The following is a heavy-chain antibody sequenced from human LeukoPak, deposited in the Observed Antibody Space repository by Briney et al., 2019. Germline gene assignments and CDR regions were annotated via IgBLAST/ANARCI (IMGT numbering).Heavy chain of an antibody. D-gene: IGHD3-22*01. CDR2: ISSSGSYI. J-gene: IGHJ3*02. CDR3: ASPPEPYYYDSSGYPRAHAFDI. V-gene: IGHV3-21*04. CDR1: AFTFSSYS. Sequence: GGSLRLSCAASAFTFSSYSMNWVRQAPGKGLEWVSSISSSGSYIYYADSVKGRFTISRDNAKNSLYLQMNSLRAEDTAVYYCASPPEPYYYDSSGYPRAHAFDIWGQGTMVTVSS.